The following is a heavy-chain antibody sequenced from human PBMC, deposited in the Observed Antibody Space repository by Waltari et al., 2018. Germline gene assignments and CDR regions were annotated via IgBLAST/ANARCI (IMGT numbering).Heavy chain of an antibody. CDR3: ARCGEVPASYFFDY. V-gene: IGHV4-34*01. J-gene: IGHJ4*01. CDR1: GESFLGCF. Sequence: QVQLHQWGAGQLKPSETLSLTCAVSGESFLGCFWSWIRQSPGKGLKWLGSINYSGSTNYNPTLESRLSLSVDTTKKRFSLSLTSVTAADAALYFCARCGEVPASYFFDYWGQGTLVTVSS. D-gene: IGHD2-21*01. CDR2: INYSGST.